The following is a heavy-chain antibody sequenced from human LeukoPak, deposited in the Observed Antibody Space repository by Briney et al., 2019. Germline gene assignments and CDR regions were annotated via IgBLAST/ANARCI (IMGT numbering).Heavy chain of an antibody. CDR2: ISSSSSYI. J-gene: IGHJ4*02. CDR1: GFTFSSYG. D-gene: IGHD3-22*01. CDR3: ARDHTYYYDSSGYYYFDY. Sequence: GGSLRLSCAASGFTFSSYGMNWVRKAPGKGLEWVSSISSSSSYIYYADSVKGRFTISRDNAKNSLYLQMNSLRAEDTAVYYCARDHTYYYDSSGYYYFDYWGQGTLVTVSS. V-gene: IGHV3-21*01.